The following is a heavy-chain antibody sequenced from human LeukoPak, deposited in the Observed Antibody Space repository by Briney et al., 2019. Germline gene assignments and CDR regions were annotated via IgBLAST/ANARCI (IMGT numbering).Heavy chain of an antibody. D-gene: IGHD3-22*01. CDR2: IYYSGST. CDR3: ARAYYYDSSGYPTYYFDY. J-gene: IGHJ4*02. CDR1: GGSISSSSYY. V-gene: IGHV4-61*05. Sequence: KSSETLSLTCTVSGGSISSSSYYWGWIRQPPGKGLEWIGYIYYSGSTNYNPSLKSRVTISVDTSKNQFSLKLSSVTAADTAVYYCARAYYYDSSGYPTYYFDYWGQGTLVTVSS.